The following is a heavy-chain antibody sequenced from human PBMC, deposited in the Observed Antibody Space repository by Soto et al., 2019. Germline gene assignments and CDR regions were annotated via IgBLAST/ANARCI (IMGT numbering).Heavy chain of an antibody. J-gene: IGHJ5*02. CDR2: INHSGST. CDR1: GGSFSGYY. Sequence: SETLSLTCAVYGGSFSGYYWSWIRQPPGKGLEWIGEINHSGSTNYNPSLKSRVTISVDTSKNQFSLKLSSVTTADTAVYYCARGRASSWGSYRFFRFDPWGQGTLVTVSS. D-gene: IGHD3-16*02. CDR3: ARGRASSWGSYRFFRFDP. V-gene: IGHV4-34*01.